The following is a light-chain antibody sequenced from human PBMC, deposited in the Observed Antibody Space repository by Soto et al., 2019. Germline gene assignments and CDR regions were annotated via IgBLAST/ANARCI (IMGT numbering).Light chain of an antibody. J-gene: IGLJ2*01. CDR3: CSYAGSSIFVV. CDR1: SSGIGSYDL. CDR2: EVN. V-gene: IGLV2-23*02. Sequence: QSVLTQPASVSGSPEQSITISCTGTSSGIGSYDLVSWYQHHPGKAPKLMIYEVNLRPSGVSNRFSASKSGNTASLTISGLQAEDEADYYCCSYAGSSIFVVFGGGTKLTVL.